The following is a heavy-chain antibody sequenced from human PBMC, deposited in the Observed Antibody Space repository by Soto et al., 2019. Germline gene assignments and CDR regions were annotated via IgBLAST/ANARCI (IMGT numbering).Heavy chain of an antibody. CDR3: ARTKGEYDYSIGYYGMAV. CDR2: IIPIFGTA. D-gene: IGHD4-4*01. J-gene: IGHJ6*02. CDR1: GGTFSSYA. Sequence: SVKVSCKASGGTFSSYAISWVRQAPGQGLEWMGGIIPIFGTANYAQKFQGRVTITADESTSTAYMELSSLRSEDTAVYYCARTKGEYDYSIGYYGMAVWGQGTTVTVSS. V-gene: IGHV1-69*13.